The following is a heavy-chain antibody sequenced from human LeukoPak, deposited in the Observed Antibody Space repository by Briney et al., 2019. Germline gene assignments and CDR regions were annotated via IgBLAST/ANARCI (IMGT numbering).Heavy chain of an antibody. J-gene: IGHJ4*02. V-gene: IGHV1-18*01. CDR2: ISTYNGNT. CDR1: GYTFTKYG. Sequence: ASVKVSCKASGYTFTKYGITWVRQAPGQGLEWMGWISTYNGNTNYAQKLQGRVTMTTDTSTSTAYMELRSLISDDAAVYYCARIAYCGGDCYTTYFDYWGQGTLVTVSS. D-gene: IGHD2-21*01. CDR3: ARIAYCGGDCYTTYFDY.